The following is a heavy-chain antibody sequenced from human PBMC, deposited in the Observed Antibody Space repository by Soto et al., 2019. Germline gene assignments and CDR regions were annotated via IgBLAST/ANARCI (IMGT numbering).Heavy chain of an antibody. D-gene: IGHD3-3*01. V-gene: IGHV1-3*01. J-gene: IGHJ3*02. CDR3: ARVSDPYYDFWSGYPLRKPHDAFDI. CDR1: GYTFTSYA. Sequence: ASVKVSCKASGYTFTSYAMHWVRQAPGQRLEWMGWINAGNGNTKYSQKFQGRVTITRDTSASTAYMELSSLRSEDTAVYYCARVSDPYYDFWSGYPLRKPHDAFDIWGQGTMVTVSS. CDR2: INAGNGNT.